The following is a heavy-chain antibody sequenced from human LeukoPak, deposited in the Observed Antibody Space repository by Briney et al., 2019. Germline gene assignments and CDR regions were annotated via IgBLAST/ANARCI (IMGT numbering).Heavy chain of an antibody. J-gene: IGHJ4*02. V-gene: IGHV3-23*01. CDR1: GFTFSTYA. CDR2: FSGSGGST. CDR3: AKCVGGSCYVLNY. D-gene: IGHD2-15*01. Sequence: PGGSLRLSCAASGFTFSTYAMSWVRQPPGKGLEWVSAFSGSGGSTYYADSVKGRFTTSRDNSKNTLYLQMNSLRAEDTAVYYCAKCVGGSCYVLNYWGQGTLVTVSS.